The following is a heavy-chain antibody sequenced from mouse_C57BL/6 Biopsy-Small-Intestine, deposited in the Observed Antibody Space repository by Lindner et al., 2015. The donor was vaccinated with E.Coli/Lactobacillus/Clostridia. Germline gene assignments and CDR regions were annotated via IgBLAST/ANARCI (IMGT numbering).Heavy chain of an antibody. V-gene: IGHV1-15*01. Sequence: QLQEVWGVRLWGLGRSVTLSCKASGYTFTDYEMHWVKQTPVHGLEWIGAIDPETGGTAYNQKFKGKAILTADKSSSTAYMELRSLTSEDSAVYYCTRYYYGSSYGFAYWGQGTLVTVSA. CDR2: IDPETGGT. J-gene: IGHJ3*01. CDR3: TRYYYGSSYGFAY. CDR1: GYTFTDYE. D-gene: IGHD1-1*01.